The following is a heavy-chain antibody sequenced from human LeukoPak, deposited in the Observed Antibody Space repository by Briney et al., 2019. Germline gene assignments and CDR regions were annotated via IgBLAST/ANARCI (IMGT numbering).Heavy chain of an antibody. CDR2: ISNTGSVI. J-gene: IGHJ4*02. CDR1: GSTFSSHT. Sequence: GGSLRLSCAASGSTFSSHTMNWVRQAPGKGLEWISYISNTGSVIYYADSVKGRFTISRDNSKNTLYLQMNSLRAEDAAVYYCAKVVDVAYYFDYWGQGTLVTVSS. V-gene: IGHV3-48*01. CDR3: AKVVDVAYYFDY.